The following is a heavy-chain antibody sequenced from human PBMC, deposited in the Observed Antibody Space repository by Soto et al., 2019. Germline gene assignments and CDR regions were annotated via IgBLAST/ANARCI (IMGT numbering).Heavy chain of an antibody. CDR2: IYYSGST. CDR3: ARVWAKTFDYGLRYYFDY. Sequence: SETLSLTCTVSGGSVSSGSYYWSWIRQPPGKGLEWIGYIYYSGSTNYNPSLKSRVTISVDTSKNQFSLKLSSVTAADTAVYYCARVWAKTFDYGLRYYFDYWGQGTPVTVYS. V-gene: IGHV4-61*01. D-gene: IGHD4-17*01. J-gene: IGHJ4*02. CDR1: GGSVSSGSYY.